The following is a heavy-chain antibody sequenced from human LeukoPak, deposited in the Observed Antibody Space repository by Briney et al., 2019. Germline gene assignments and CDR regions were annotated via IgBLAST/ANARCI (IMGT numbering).Heavy chain of an antibody. J-gene: IGHJ3*02. D-gene: IGHD3-9*01. CDR3: AREIYDILTGWGYAFDI. CDR2: ISWDGGST. V-gene: IGHV3-43D*03. CDR1: GFTFDDYA. Sequence: GVLRLSCAASGFTFDDYAMHWVRQAPGKGLEWVSLISWDGGSTYYADSVKGRFTISRDNSKNSLYLQMNSLRAEDTAVYYCAREIYDILTGWGYAFDIWGQGTMVTVSS.